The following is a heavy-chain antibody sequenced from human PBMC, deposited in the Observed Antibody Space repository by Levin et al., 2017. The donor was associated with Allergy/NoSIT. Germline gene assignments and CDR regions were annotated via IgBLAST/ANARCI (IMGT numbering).Heavy chain of an antibody. CDR1: GDSVSSYY. CDR2: IYYSGNT. CDR3: ATVRWGTGTCHFAY. J-gene: IGHJ4*02. D-gene: IGHD1-7*01. Sequence: SETLSLTCTVSGDSVSSYYWSWIRQPPGKGLEWIGYIYYSGNTNYNPSLKSRATISGDTSNNQFSLKLRSVTAADTAVYYCATVRWGTGTCHFAYWGQGALVTVSP. V-gene: IGHV4-59*02.